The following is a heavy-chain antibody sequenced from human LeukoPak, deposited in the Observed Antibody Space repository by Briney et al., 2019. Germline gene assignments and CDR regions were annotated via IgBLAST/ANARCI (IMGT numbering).Heavy chain of an antibody. CDR1: GYTFTSYY. Sequence: ASVKVSCKASGYTFTSYYMHWVRQAPGQGLEWMGWISAYNGNTNYAQKLQGRVTMTTDTSTSTAYMELRSLRSDDTALHYCARSGVGYYYDSSGYYPLDYWGQGTLVTVSS. CDR3: ARSGVGYYYDSSGYYPLDY. V-gene: IGHV1-18*04. D-gene: IGHD3-22*01. CDR2: ISAYNGNT. J-gene: IGHJ4*02.